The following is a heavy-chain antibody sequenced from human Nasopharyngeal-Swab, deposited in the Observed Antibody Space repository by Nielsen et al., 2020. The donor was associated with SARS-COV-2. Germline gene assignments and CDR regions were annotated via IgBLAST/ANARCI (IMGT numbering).Heavy chain of an antibody. J-gene: IGHJ6*03. CDR2: IKQDGSEK. CDR1: GFTFSSYW. V-gene: IGHV3-7*01. CDR3: ARDRPQYCTNGVCFFSNYYSYYMDV. D-gene: IGHD2-8*01. Sequence: GESLKISCAASGFTFSSYWMSWVRQAPGKGLEWVANIKQDGSEKYYVDSVKGRFTISRDNAKNSLYLQMNSLRAEDTAVYFCARDRPQYCTNGVCFFSNYYSYYMDVWGKGTTVTVSS.